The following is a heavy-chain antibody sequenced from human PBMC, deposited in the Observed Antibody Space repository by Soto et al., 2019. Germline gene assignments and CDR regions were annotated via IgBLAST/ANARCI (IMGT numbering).Heavy chain of an antibody. CDR1: GYSFTSYW. J-gene: IGHJ6*03. CDR3: ARSITIFGVVSYYYMDV. V-gene: IGHV5-51*01. CDR2: IYPGDSDT. Sequence: GESLKISCKGSGYSFTSYWIGWVRQMPGKGLEWMGIIYPGDSDTRYSPSFQGQVTISADKSISTAYLQWSSLKASDTAMYYCARSITIFGVVSYYYMDVWGKGTTVTVSS. D-gene: IGHD3-3*01.